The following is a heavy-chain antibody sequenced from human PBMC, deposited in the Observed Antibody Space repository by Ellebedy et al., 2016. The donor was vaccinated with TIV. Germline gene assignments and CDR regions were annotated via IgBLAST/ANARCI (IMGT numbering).Heavy chain of an antibody. J-gene: IGHJ4*02. CDR3: ARDDSRGYFDN. CDR1: GYSINSGYY. V-gene: IGHV4-61*01. D-gene: IGHD3-22*01. CDR2: IYYSGST. Sequence: SETLSLTCTVSGYSINSGYYWSWIRQPPGKGLEWIGYIYYSGSTNYNPSLKSRVTISLDTSNNQFSLKMSSVTAADTAVYYCARDDSRGYFDNWGQGTLVTVSS.